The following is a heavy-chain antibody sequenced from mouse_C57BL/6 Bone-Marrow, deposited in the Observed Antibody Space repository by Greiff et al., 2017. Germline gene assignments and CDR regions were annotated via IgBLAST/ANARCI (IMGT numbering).Heavy chain of an antibody. CDR2: IDPSDSYT. CDR3: ARSLTYYYCSSYDY. J-gene: IGHJ2*01. D-gene: IGHD1-1*01. CDR1: GYTFTSYW. V-gene: IGHV1-69*01. Sequence: VQLQQPGAELVMPGASVKLSCKASGYTFTSYWMHWVKQRPGQGLEWIGEIDPSDSYTNYNQKFKGKSTLTVDKSSSTAYMQLSSLTSEDSAVYYWARSLTYYYCSSYDYWGQGTTLTVSS.